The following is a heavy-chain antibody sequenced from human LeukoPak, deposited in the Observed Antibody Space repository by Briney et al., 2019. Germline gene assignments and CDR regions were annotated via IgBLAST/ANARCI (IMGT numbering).Heavy chain of an antibody. CDR1: GGSFSSYY. CDR2: IYTTGTT. V-gene: IGHV4-4*07. Sequence: SETLSLTCTVSGGSFSSYYWSWIRQSAGRGLEWIGHIYTTGTTNCNPSLKSRVTISLDTSKNQFSLKLNSVTAADTAVYYCARCTSTSCYNFDYWGQGTLVTVSS. D-gene: IGHD2-2*02. J-gene: IGHJ4*02. CDR3: ARCTSTSCYNFDY.